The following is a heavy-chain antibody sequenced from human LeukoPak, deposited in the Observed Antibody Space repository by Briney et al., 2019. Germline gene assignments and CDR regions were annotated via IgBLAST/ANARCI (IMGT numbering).Heavy chain of an antibody. CDR1: GFTFSSFA. D-gene: IGHD3-10*01. Sequence: GGSLRLSCAASGFTFSSFAMTWVRQAPGKGLEWVSGIGGGGSSTYYADSVKGRFTISRDNSRNTLYLQMNTLRAEDTAIYYCAKDRHMVRGVINYWGQGTLVTVSS. CDR3: AKDRHMVRGVINY. J-gene: IGHJ4*02. V-gene: IGHV3-23*01. CDR2: IGGGGSST.